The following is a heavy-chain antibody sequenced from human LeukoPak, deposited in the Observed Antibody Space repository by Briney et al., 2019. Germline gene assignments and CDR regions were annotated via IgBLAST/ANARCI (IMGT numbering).Heavy chain of an antibody. D-gene: IGHD2/OR15-2a*01. J-gene: IGHJ5*02. Sequence: GASLRLSCAASGFTFSSYAMCWVRQAPGKGLQWVSSITRSGDNTYYADSVKGRFTISRGNTKNTLHLQVNSLRAEDTAVYYCVRGSSATYDTWGQGTLVTVSS. CDR1: GFTFSSYA. CDR2: ITRSGDNT. V-gene: IGHV3-23*01. CDR3: VRGSSATYDT.